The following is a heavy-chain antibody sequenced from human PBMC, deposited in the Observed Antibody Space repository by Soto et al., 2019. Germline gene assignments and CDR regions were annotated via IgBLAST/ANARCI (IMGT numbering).Heavy chain of an antibody. J-gene: IGHJ4*02. CDR2: INHSGST. D-gene: IGHD1-26*01. Sequence: SETLSLTCAVYGGSFSGYYWSWIRQPPGKGLEWIGEINHSGSTNYNPSLKSRVTISVDTSKNQFSLKLSSVTAADTAVYYCARGSNSGAAPFDYWGQGTLVTVSS. CDR1: GGSFSGYY. V-gene: IGHV4-34*01. CDR3: ARGSNSGAAPFDY.